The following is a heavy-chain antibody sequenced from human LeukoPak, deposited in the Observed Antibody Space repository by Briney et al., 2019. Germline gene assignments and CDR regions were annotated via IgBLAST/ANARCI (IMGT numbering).Heavy chain of an antibody. CDR2: VWYDGSNK. Sequence: PGGSLRLSCAASGFIFSSYGMHWVRQAPGKGLEWVAVVWYDGSNKYYADSVKGRSTISRDNSKNTLYLQMNSLRAEDTAVYYCVKDPGRDSSGWYAFWGQGTLVTVSS. J-gene: IGHJ5*01. CDR1: GFIFSSYG. D-gene: IGHD6-19*01. V-gene: IGHV3-33*06. CDR3: VKDPGRDSSGWYAF.